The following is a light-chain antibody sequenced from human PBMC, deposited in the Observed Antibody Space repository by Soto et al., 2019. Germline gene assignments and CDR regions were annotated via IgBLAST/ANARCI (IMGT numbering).Light chain of an antibody. Sequence: DIQMTQSPSSLSASVGDRVTITCRASQGIDYYLSWYQQKPGKVPKLLIYVASTLQSGVPSRFSGSGSGTDFTLTISSLQPEDVATYYCQKYYSAPPTFGQGTKVDIK. J-gene: IGKJ1*01. V-gene: IGKV1-27*01. CDR3: QKYYSAPPT. CDR2: VAS. CDR1: QGIDYY.